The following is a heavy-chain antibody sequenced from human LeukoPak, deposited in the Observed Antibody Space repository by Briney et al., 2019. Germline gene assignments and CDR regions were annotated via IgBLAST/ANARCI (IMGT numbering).Heavy chain of an antibody. CDR1: GGSFSGYY. CDR3: ARAHRAVVTLNYFDY. CDR2: INHSGST. J-gene: IGHJ4*02. Sequence: SETLSLTCAVYGGSFSGYYWGWIRQPPGKGLEWIGEINHSGSTNYNPSLKSRVTISVDTSKNQFSLKLSSVTAADTAVYYCARAHRAVVTLNYFDYWGQGTLVTVSS. V-gene: IGHV4-34*01. D-gene: IGHD4-23*01.